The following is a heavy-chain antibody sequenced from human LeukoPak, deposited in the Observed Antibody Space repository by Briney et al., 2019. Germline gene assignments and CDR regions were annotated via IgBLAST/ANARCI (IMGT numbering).Heavy chain of an antibody. Sequence: ASVKVSCKASGYTFTGYYMHWARQAPGQGLEWMGWINPNSGGTNYAQKFQGRVTMTRDTSISTAYMELSRLRSDDTAVYYCARGGIVATRPFDYWGQGTLVTVSS. CDR1: GYTFTGYY. J-gene: IGHJ4*02. CDR2: INPNSGGT. D-gene: IGHD5-12*01. CDR3: ARGGIVATRPFDY. V-gene: IGHV1-2*02.